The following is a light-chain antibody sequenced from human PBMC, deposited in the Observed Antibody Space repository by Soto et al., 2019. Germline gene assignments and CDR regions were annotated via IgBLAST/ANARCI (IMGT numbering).Light chain of an antibody. CDR3: QQYNNWRRT. CDR2: ESS. CDR1: LTVRNY. Sequence: IVMTQSPATLSVSPGERVTLSCRASLTVRNYLAWYQQKPGQAPMLLIYESSTRVAGVPARFSGSGSGTDFTLTISSRQSEDSAVYYCQQYNNWRRTFGPGTKVEV. V-gene: IGKV3-15*01. J-gene: IGKJ1*01.